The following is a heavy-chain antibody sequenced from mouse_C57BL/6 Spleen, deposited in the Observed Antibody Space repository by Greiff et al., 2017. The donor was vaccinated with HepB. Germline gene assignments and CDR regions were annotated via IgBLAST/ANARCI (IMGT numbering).Heavy chain of an antibody. V-gene: IGHV3-6*01. D-gene: IGHD2-4*01. CDR3: AREHYDYDVAMDY. CDR1: GYSITSGYY. J-gene: IGHJ4*01. CDR2: ISYDGSN. Sequence: EVQLQESGPGLVKPSQSLSLTCSVTGYSITSGYYWNWIRQFPGNKLEWMGYISYDGSNSYNPSLKNRISITRDTSKNQFFLKLNSVTTEDTATYDGAREHYDYDVAMDYWGQGTSVTVSA.